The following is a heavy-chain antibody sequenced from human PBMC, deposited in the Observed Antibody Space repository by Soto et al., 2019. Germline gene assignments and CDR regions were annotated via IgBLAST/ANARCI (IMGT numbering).Heavy chain of an antibody. Sequence: SETLSLTCTVSGGSISSYYWSWIRQPPGKGLEWIGYIYYSGSTYYNPSLKSRVTMSVDTSQNQFSLRLSSVTAEDTAVYYCARDRCGGDCHGEYFQHWGQGTLVTVSS. D-gene: IGHD2-21*02. J-gene: IGHJ1*01. CDR2: IYYSGST. CDR1: GGSISSYY. CDR3: ARDRCGGDCHGEYFQH. V-gene: IGHV4-59*12.